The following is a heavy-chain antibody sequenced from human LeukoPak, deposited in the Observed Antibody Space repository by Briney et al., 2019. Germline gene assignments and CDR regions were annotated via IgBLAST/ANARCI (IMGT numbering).Heavy chain of an antibody. CDR3: ARDSTPLLTYYDFWSGPDAYYYGMDV. CDR2: IYYSGST. J-gene: IGHJ6*02. V-gene: IGHV4-31*11. D-gene: IGHD3-3*01. CDR1: GGSFSGYY. Sequence: LSLTCAVYGGSFSGYYWSWIRQHPGKGLEWIGYIYYSGSTYYNPSLKSRVTISVDTSKNQFSLKLSSVTAADTAVYYCARDSTPLLTYYDFWSGPDAYYYGMDVWGQGTTVTVSS.